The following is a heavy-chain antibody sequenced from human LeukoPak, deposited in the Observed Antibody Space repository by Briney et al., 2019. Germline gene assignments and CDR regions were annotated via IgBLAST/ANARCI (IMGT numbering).Heavy chain of an antibody. CDR3: ARHGYGGNSRGPYYGMDV. CDR1: GGSISSYY. D-gene: IGHD4-23*01. CDR2: IYYSGST. Sequence: SETLSRTCTVSGGSISSYYWSWIRQPPGKGLEWIGYIYYSGSTNYNPSLKSRVTISVDTSKNQFSLKLSSVTAADTAVYYCARHGYGGNSRGPYYGMDVWGQGTTVTVSS. J-gene: IGHJ6*02. V-gene: IGHV4-59*08.